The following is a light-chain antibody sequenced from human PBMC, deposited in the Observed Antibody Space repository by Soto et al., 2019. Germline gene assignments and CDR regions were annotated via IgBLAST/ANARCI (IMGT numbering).Light chain of an antibody. V-gene: IGLV1-40*01. Sequence: QSVLTQPPSVSGAPGQRVTISCTGSGSNIGAGYDVHWYQQLPGTAPNLLIFANIDRPSGVPDRFSGSKSGTSASLAITGLRAEDEADYYCQSYDSSPSGYVFGTGTKVTVL. CDR3: QSYDSSPSGYV. CDR1: GSNIGAGYD. J-gene: IGLJ1*01. CDR2: ANI.